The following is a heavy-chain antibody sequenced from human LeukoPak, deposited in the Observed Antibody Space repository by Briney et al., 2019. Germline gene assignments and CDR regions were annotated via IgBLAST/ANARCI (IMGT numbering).Heavy chain of an antibody. CDR2: INPYNGYT. J-gene: IGHJ4*02. Sequence: ASVKVSCTSSGYTFTDHFIHWVRQAHGQGLEWVGEINPYNGYTKYEWRLQGRVTMTRDTSISTAFMEVSRLTSDDTAVYFCARDYSLNDFDYWGQGTLVTVAS. V-gene: IGHV1-2*02. CDR1: GYTFTDHF. D-gene: IGHD1-1*01. CDR3: ARDYSLNDFDY.